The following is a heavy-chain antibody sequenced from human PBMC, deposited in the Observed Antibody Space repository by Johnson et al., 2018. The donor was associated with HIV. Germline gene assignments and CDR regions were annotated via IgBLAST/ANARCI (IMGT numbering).Heavy chain of an antibody. V-gene: IGHV3-11*04. Sequence: VQLVESGGGLVKPGGSLRLSCAASGFTFSDYYMSWIRQAPGKGLEWVSYISSGGNSIYYADSVKGRFTISRDNSKNTLYLQMNSLRTEDTALYYCARQTLRAFDIWGQGTMVTVSS. J-gene: IGHJ3*02. CDR3: ARQTLRAFDI. CDR1: GFTFSDYY. CDR2: ISSGGNSI.